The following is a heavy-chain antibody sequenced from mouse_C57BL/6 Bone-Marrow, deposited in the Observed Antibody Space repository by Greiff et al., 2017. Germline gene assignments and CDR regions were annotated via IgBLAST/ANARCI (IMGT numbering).Heavy chain of an antibody. D-gene: IGHD2-2*01. CDR2: IYPGSGST. V-gene: IGHV1-55*01. Sequence: VQLQQSGAELVKPGASVKMSCKASGYTFTSYWITWVKQRPGQGLEWIGDIYPGSGSTNYNEKFKSKATLTVDTSASTAYMQLSSLTSEDSAVYYCARGEAMVKGYWGQGTTLTVSS. J-gene: IGHJ2*01. CDR3: ARGEAMVKGY. CDR1: GYTFTSYW.